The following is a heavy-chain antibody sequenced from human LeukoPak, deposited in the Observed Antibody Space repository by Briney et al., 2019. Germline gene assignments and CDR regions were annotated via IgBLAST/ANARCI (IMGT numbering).Heavy chain of an antibody. V-gene: IGHV3-66*01. CDR2: IYSGGST. CDR3: AKLDDYGYRHFDY. J-gene: IGHJ4*02. CDR1: GFTVSSNY. D-gene: IGHD4-17*01. Sequence: GGSLRLSCAASGFTVSSNYMSWVRQAPGKGLEWVSVIYSGGSTYYADSVKGRFSISRDNSKNTLYLQMNSLRAEDTAVYYCAKLDDYGYRHFDYWGQGTLVTVSS.